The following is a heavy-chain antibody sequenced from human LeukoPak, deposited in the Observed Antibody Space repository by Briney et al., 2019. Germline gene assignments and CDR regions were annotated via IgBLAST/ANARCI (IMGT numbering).Heavy chain of an antibody. CDR1: GGSISSRSYY. CDR2: ISDSGNS. CDR3: ARVGGYDFWSGYYTKGDAYYYYGMDV. J-gene: IGHJ6*02. Sequence: SETLSLTCTVSGGSISSRSYYWGWIRQPPGKGLVWIGKISDSGNSYYSPSLRSRVTISIDTSKNQFSLKLSSVAATDTAVYYCARVGGYDFWSGYYTKGDAYYYYGMDVWGQGTTVTVSS. D-gene: IGHD3-3*01. V-gene: IGHV4-39*01.